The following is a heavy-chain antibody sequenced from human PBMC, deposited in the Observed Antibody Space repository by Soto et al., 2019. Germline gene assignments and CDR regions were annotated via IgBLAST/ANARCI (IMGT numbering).Heavy chain of an antibody. Sequence: WSLRLSCAGSVFTFSTYSINWVRHAPGRGLEWVSYINSRSSNKYYADSVKGRFTISRDNAKNSLYLQMNGLRDEDTAVYYCAATYDSDDYRFEYWGQRTLVTVSS. CDR3: AATYDSDDYRFEY. CDR1: VFTFSTYS. D-gene: IGHD4-17*01. J-gene: IGHJ4*02. V-gene: IGHV3-48*02. CDR2: INSRSSNK.